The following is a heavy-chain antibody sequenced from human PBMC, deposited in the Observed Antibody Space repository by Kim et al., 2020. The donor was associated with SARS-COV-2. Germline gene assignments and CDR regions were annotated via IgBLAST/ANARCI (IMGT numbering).Heavy chain of an antibody. Sequence: SVKVSCKASGGTFSSYAISWVRQAPGQGLEWMGRIIPILGIANYAQKFQGRVTITADKSTSTAYMELSSLRSEDTAVYYCARPSPPRAAGNVHYYYYYGMDVWGQGTTVTVSS. CDR3: ARPSPPRAAGNVHYYYYYGMDV. CDR1: GGTFSSYA. D-gene: IGHD6-13*01. J-gene: IGHJ6*02. CDR2: IIPILGIA. V-gene: IGHV1-69*04.